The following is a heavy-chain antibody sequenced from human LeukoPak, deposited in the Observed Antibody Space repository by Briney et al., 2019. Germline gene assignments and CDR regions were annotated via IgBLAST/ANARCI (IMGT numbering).Heavy chain of an antibody. D-gene: IGHD5-24*01. Sequence: ASVKVSCKASGYTFTSYDISWVRQATGQGLEWMGWMNPNSGNTGYAQKFQGRVTMTRNTSISTAYMELSSRRSEDTAVYYCARGLYGYQFYYYYYMDVWGKGTTVTVSS. CDR2: MNPNSGNT. CDR1: GYTFTSYD. CDR3: ARGLYGYQFYYYYYMDV. V-gene: IGHV1-8*01. J-gene: IGHJ6*03.